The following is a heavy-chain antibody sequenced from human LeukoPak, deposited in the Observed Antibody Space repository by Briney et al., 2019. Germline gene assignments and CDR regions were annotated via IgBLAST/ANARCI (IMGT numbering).Heavy chain of an antibody. Sequence: GGSLRLSCAASGFTFSSYAMSWVRQAPGKGLEWVSAISGSGGSTYYADSVKGRFTISRDNAKNSLYLQMSSLRAADTAVYSCAELGITMIGGVWGKGTTVTISS. V-gene: IGHV3-23*01. D-gene: IGHD3-10*02. CDR1: GFTFSSYA. CDR3: AELGITMIGGV. J-gene: IGHJ6*04. CDR2: ISGSGGST.